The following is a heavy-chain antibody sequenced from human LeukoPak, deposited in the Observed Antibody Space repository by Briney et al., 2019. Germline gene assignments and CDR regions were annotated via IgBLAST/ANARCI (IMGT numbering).Heavy chain of an antibody. CDR3: ARGPDEYSFDY. V-gene: IGHV5-51*01. J-gene: IGHJ4*02. CDR2: IYPGDSDT. Sequence: GESLKISCKGFGYSFTRYWIAWVGQMPGKGLEWMGVIYPGDSDTRYSPSFQGQVTISADKSISTAYLQWSSLKASDSAMYYCARGPDEYSFDYWGQGTLVTVSS. D-gene: IGHD4-11*01. CDR1: GYSFTRYW.